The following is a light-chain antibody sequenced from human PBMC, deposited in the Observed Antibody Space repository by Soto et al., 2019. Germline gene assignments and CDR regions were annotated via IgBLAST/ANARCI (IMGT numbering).Light chain of an antibody. CDR3: SSYAGSNSYVV. J-gene: IGLJ2*01. Sequence: QSALTQPPSASGSPGQSVSISCTGNSSDIGAYNFVSWYQQHPGKAPRLMIYGVSKRPSGVPDRFSGSKSGNTASLTVSGLQAEDEADYYCSSYAGSNSYVVFGGGTKVTVL. V-gene: IGLV2-8*01. CDR2: GVS. CDR1: SSDIGAYNF.